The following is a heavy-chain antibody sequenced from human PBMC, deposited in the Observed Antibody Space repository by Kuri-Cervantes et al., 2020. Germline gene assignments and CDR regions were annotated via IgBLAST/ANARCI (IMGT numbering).Heavy chain of an antibody. CDR1: GFTFSGSA. CDR3: TTFNDRDAFDI. CDR2: IRSKANSYAT. J-gene: IGHJ3*02. V-gene: IGHV3-73*01. Sequence: GESLKISCAASGFTFSGSAMHWVRQASGKGLEWVGRIRSKANSYATAYAASVKGRFTISRDDSKNTAYLQMNSLKTEDTAIYYCTTFNDRDAFDIWGQGTMVTVSS.